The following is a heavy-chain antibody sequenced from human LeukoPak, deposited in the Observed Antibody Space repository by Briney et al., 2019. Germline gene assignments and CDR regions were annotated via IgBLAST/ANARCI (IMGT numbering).Heavy chain of an antibody. D-gene: IGHD2-15*01. Sequence: GGSLRLSCAASGFTFSSYSMNWVRQAPGKGLEWVSSISSSGSYIYYADSVKGRFTISRDNAKNSLYPQMNSLRAEDTAVYYCARAVVVVAATAYYYYGMDVWGQGTTVTVSS. CDR3: ARAVVVVAATAYYYYGMDV. V-gene: IGHV3-21*01. CDR1: GFTFSSYS. CDR2: ISSSGSYI. J-gene: IGHJ6*02.